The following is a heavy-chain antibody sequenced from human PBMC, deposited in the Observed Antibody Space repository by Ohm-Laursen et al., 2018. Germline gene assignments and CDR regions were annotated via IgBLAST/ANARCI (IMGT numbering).Heavy chain of an antibody. CDR2: ISYDGSNT. D-gene: IGHD5-24*01. CDR1: GFTFSSYA. J-gene: IGHJ4*02. V-gene: IGHV3-30*18. Sequence: SLRLSCAASGFTFSSYAMHWVRQAPGKGLEWVAAISYDGSNTYYADSVKGRLTISRDNSKNTLYLQMNSLRAEDTAVFFCAKPGDANGFNYHFDYWGQGTLVTVSS. CDR3: AKPGDANGFNYHFDY.